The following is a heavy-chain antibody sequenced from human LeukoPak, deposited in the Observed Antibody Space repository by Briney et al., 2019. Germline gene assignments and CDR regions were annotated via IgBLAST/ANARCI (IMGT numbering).Heavy chain of an antibody. CDR1: GFTFSSYG. CDR2: ISGSGGST. CDR3: AKDRLVATISRSNWFDP. V-gene: IGHV3-23*01. J-gene: IGHJ5*02. D-gene: IGHD5-12*01. Sequence: GGTLRLSCAASGFTFSSYGMSWVRQAPGKGLEWVSAISGSGGSTYYADSVKGRFTISRDNSKNTLYLQMNSLRAEDTAVYYCAKDRLVATISRSNWFDPWGQGTLVIVSS.